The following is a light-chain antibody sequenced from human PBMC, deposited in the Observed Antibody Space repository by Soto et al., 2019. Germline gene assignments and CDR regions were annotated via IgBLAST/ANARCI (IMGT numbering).Light chain of an antibody. J-gene: IGKJ2*01. CDR2: AAS. CDR3: HQYDNAPQT. Sequence: EIVLSHSPATLSLSPGERATLSCRASQTLKRTYIAWYQQKPGQAPRVLIYAASKRAAGTPDRFSGSGSGTDFSLTISRLEPEDFAVYYCHQYDNAPQTFGQGTKV. V-gene: IGKV3-20*01. CDR1: QTLKRTY.